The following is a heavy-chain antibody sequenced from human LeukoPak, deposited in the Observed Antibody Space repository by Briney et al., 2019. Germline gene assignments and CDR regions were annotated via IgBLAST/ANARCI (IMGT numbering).Heavy chain of an antibody. CDR3: ARGFRDAYSSSWSPTYWFDP. V-gene: IGHV1-8*01. J-gene: IGHJ5*02. CDR2: MNPTSGNT. Sequence: ASVKVSCKASGYTFTSYDINWVRQATGQGLEWMGWMNPTSGNTGYAQKFQGRVTMTRNTSISTAYMELSSLRSEDTAVYYCARGFRDAYSSSWSPTYWFDPWGQGTLVTVSS. D-gene: IGHD6-13*01. CDR1: GYTFTSYD.